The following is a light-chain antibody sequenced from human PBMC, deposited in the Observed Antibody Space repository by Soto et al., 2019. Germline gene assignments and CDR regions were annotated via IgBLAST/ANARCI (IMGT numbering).Light chain of an antibody. Sequence: QSVLTQPPSASGTPGQRVTISCSGSKSGIGKNGVNWYQQLPGTAPKLLLYYTYQRPSGVPDRFSGSKSGTSASLAISGLQSEDEADYYCAAWDDTLDGPVFGGGTQLTVL. CDR2: YTY. V-gene: IGLV1-44*01. J-gene: IGLJ3*02. CDR1: KSGIGKNG. CDR3: AAWDDTLDGPV.